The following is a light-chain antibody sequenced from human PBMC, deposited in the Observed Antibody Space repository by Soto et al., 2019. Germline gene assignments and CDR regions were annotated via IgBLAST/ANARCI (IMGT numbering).Light chain of an antibody. CDR3: QKYNSAPQT. Sequence: DIQMTQSPSSLSASVGDRVTITCRASQGISKYLAWYQQKPGKVPKLLIYVASTLHSGVPSRFSGSGSGTDFTLTISSLQPEDVATYYCQKYNSAPQTFGQGTKVKSN. CDR2: VAS. J-gene: IGKJ1*01. CDR1: QGISKY. V-gene: IGKV1-27*01.